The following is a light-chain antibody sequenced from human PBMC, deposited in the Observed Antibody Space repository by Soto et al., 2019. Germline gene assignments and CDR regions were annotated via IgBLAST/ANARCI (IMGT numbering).Light chain of an antibody. Sequence: QSALTQPASVSGSPGQSITISCTGTSSDVGSYNLVSWYQQHPGKAPKLMICEGSKRPSGVSNRFSGSKSGNTASLTISGLQAEDEADYYCCSYAGSSPWVFGGGTQLTVL. V-gene: IGLV2-23*01. CDR2: EGS. J-gene: IGLJ3*02. CDR3: CSYAGSSPWV. CDR1: SSDVGSYNL.